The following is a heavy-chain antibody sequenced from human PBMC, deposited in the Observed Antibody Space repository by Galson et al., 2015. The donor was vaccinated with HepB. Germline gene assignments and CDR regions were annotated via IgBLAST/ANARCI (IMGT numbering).Heavy chain of an antibody. CDR3: AQDLTYYYGSGSYFVGMNV. CDR2: ISWNSAST. Sequence: SLRLSCAASGFTFEDYGMHWVRQVPGKGLEWVAGISWNSASTGYADSVRGRFTISRDNAKSSLYLQLNRLRAEDTALYYCAQDLTYYYGSGSYFVGMNVWGQGTTVTVSS. CDR1: GFTFEDYG. J-gene: IGHJ6*02. D-gene: IGHD3-10*01. V-gene: IGHV3-9*01.